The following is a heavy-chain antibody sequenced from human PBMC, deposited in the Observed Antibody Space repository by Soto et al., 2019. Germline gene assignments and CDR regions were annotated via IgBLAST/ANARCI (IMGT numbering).Heavy chain of an antibody. Sequence: SVKVSCKASGGTFSSYAISWVRQAPGQGLEWMGGIIPIFGTANYAQKFQGRVTITADESTSTAYMELSSLRSEDTAVYYCARVKVRGVIISRVNQYGMGVWGQGTTVTVSS. CDR1: GGTFSSYA. V-gene: IGHV1-69*13. D-gene: IGHD3-10*01. CDR2: IIPIFGTA. J-gene: IGHJ6*02. CDR3: ARVKVRGVIISRVNQYGMGV.